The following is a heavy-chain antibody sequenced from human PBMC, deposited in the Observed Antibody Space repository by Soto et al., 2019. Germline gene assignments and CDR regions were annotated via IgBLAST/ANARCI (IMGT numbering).Heavy chain of an antibody. J-gene: IGHJ2*01. Sequence: KQLEWVGRIKSKTDGGTTDYAAPVKGRFTISRDDSKNTLYLQMNSLKTEDTAVYYFFFQAEDGIRDVRSVSAFLLNRSSDL. CDR3: FFQAEDGIRDVRSVSAFLLNRSSDL. V-gene: IGHV3-15*01. D-gene: IGHD3-10*02. CDR2: IKSKTDGGTT.